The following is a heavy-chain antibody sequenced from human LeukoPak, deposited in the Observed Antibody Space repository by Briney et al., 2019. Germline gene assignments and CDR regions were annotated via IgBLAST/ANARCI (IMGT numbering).Heavy chain of an antibody. CDR2: ISSSSRYI. CDR3: ARGGYCSGGSCYGNGMDV. D-gene: IGHD2-15*01. CDR1: GFTFSTYT. Sequence: GGSLRLSCAASGFTFSTYTMNWVRQAPGKGLEWVSSISSSSRYIYYADSVKGRFTISRDNAKNSLYLQMNSLRAEDTAVYYYARGGYCSGGSCYGNGMDVWGPGTTVTVSS. V-gene: IGHV3-21*01. J-gene: IGHJ6*02.